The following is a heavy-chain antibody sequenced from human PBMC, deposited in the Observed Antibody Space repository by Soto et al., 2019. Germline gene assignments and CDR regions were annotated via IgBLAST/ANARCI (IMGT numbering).Heavy chain of an antibody. CDR1: RYTFTNFY. CDR2: INPSGGST. Sequence: GXSVKVSCKASRYTFTNFYIHWLRQAPGQGLEWMGIINPSGGSTTYPQKFQGRVTMTRDTSTSTVHMELITLRSEDTAVYYCERSQVGRPLDVWGPGTTVTASS. V-gene: IGHV1-46*01. J-gene: IGHJ6*02. CDR3: ERSQVGRPLDV. D-gene: IGHD1-26*01.